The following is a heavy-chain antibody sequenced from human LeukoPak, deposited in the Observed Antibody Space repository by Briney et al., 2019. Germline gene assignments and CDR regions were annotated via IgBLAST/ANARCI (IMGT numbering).Heavy chain of an antibody. D-gene: IGHD3-22*01. CDR3: AIWYYYDSSGSLDAFDI. V-gene: IGHV4-39*07. CDR2: IYYSGST. CDR1: GGSISSSSYY. J-gene: IGHJ3*02. Sequence: SGTLSLTCTVSGGSISSSSYYWGWIRQPPGKGLEWIGSIYYSGSTYYNPSLKSRVTISVDTSKNQFSLKLSSVTAADTAVYYCAIWYYYDSSGSLDAFDIWGQGTMVTVSS.